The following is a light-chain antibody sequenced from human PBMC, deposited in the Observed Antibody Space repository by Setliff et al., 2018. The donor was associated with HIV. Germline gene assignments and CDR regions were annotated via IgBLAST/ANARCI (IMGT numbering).Light chain of an antibody. J-gene: IGLJ1*01. CDR1: SSDVGGYYS. Sequence: QPALAQPASVSGSPGQSITISCTGISSDVGGYYSVSWYQQHPGKAPKLMIYDVINRPSGVSNRFSGSRSGNTASLTISGLQVEDEADYYCSSYTTSSTYVFGTGTKVTVL. CDR3: SSYTTSSTYV. CDR2: DVI. V-gene: IGLV2-14*03.